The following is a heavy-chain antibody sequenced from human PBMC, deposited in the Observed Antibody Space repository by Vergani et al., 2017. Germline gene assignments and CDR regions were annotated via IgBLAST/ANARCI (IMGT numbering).Heavy chain of an antibody. CDR1: GGSISSSSYY. CDR3: ARGRYGDYDVHFDY. V-gene: IGHV4-39*07. CDR2: IYYSGRT. Sequence: QLQLQESGPGLVKPSETLSLTCTVSGGSISSSSYYWGWIRQPPGKGLAWIGSIYYSGRTYYNPSLKSRVTISVDTSKNQFSLKLSSVTAADTAVYYCARGRYGDYDVHFDYWGQGTLVTVSS. D-gene: IGHD4-17*01. J-gene: IGHJ4*02.